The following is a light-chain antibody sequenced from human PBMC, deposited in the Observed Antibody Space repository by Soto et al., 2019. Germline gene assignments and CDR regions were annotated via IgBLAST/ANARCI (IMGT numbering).Light chain of an antibody. CDR1: QTLLHSNGKSY. CDR2: EVS. V-gene: IGKV2D-29*01. Sequence: DIVMTQTPLSLSVTPGQSASISCKSSQTLLHSNGKSYLYWYLQKAGQPPQLLIYEVSNRFSGVPARVSGSGSGTDFTLKISRVEAEGVGVYYCLQSLQFPLTFGGGTKVEIK. CDR3: LQSLQFPLT. J-gene: IGKJ4*01.